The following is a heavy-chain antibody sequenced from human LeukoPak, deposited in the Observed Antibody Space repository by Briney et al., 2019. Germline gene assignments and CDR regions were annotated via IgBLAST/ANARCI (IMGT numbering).Heavy chain of an antibody. D-gene: IGHD1-1*01. Sequence: GGSLRLSCAASGFSFSSYSMNWVRQAPGKGLEWVSCISSSSSYIYYADSVKGRFTISRDNAKNSLYLQMNSLRAEDTALYYCARLRTTGTFDYWGQGTLVTVSS. CDR1: GFSFSSYS. CDR2: ISSSSSYI. V-gene: IGHV3-21*01. J-gene: IGHJ4*02. CDR3: ARLRTTGTFDY.